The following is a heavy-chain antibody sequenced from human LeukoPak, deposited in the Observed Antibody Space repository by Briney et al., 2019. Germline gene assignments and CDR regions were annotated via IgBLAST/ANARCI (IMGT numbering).Heavy chain of an antibody. CDR3: ARSLYGDY. Sequence: SETLSLTCTVSGGSISPYYWSWIRQPPGKGLEWIGYIHYSGSTNYNPSLKSRVSMSVDTSRNQFSLKLNSVTAADTAVYYCARSLYGDYWGQGTLVTVSS. CDR2: IHYSGST. D-gene: IGHD2-2*02. CDR1: GGSISPYY. J-gene: IGHJ4*02. V-gene: IGHV4-59*01.